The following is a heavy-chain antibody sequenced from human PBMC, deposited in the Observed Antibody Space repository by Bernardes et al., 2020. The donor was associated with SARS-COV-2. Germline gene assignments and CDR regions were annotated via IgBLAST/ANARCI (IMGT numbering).Heavy chain of an antibody. Sequence: GGSLSLSCAASGFTFSSHAMSWVRQAPGKGLEWVSAISGSGGSTYYADSVKGRFTISRDNSKNTLYLQMNSLRAEDTAVYYCAKDNVGIVVVVAAEYTTNWFDPWGQGTLVTVSS. J-gene: IGHJ5*02. CDR3: AKDNVGIVVVVAAEYTTNWFDP. D-gene: IGHD2-15*01. CDR1: GFTFSSHA. CDR2: ISGSGGST. V-gene: IGHV3-23*01.